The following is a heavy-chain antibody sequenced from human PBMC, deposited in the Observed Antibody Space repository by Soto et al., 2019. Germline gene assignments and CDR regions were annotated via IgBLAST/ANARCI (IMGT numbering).Heavy chain of an antibody. D-gene: IGHD3-16*01. V-gene: IGHV4-59*01. CDR2: IYYSGST. CDR3: ARAWGYYFDY. CDR1: GGSISSYY. J-gene: IGHJ4*02. Sequence: QVQLQESGPGLVKPSETLSLTCTVSGGSISSYYWSWIRQPPGKGLEWIGYIYYSGSTHYNPSLKRRVTTSVDTSKNQVSRKLSSVPAADTAVYYCARAWGYYFDYWGQGTLVTVSS.